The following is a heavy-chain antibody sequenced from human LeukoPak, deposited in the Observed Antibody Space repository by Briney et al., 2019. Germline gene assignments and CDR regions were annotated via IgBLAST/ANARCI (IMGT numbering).Heavy chain of an antibody. D-gene: IGHD6-13*01. Sequence: PSQTLSLTCTVSGGSISSGDYYWSWIRQPPGKGLEWIGYIYYSGSTYYNPSLKSRVTISVDTSKNQFSLKPSSVTAADTAVYYCARASWRSSWYFDYWGQGTLVTVSS. V-gene: IGHV4-30-4*01. CDR1: GGSISSGDYY. J-gene: IGHJ4*02. CDR2: IYYSGST. CDR3: ARASWRSSWYFDY.